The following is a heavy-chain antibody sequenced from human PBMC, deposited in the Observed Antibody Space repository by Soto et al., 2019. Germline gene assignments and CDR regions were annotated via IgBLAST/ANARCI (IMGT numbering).Heavy chain of an antibody. J-gene: IGHJ4*02. CDR1: GGTFSSYA. CDR2: IIPIFGTA. CDR3: ARRRPYYYDSSYFDY. D-gene: IGHD3-22*01. Sequence: PVKVSCKASGGTFSSYAISWVRQAPGQGLEWMGGIIPIFGTANYAQKFQGRVTITADESTSTAYMELSSLRSEDTAVYYCARRRPYYYDSSYFDYWGQGTLVTVSS. V-gene: IGHV1-69*13.